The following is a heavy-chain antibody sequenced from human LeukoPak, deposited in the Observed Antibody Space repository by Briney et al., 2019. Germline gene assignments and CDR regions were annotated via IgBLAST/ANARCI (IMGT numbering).Heavy chain of an antibody. CDR1: GYTFTSYD. V-gene: IGHV1-8*01. CDR3: AREDMTTVTKGDAFDI. Sequence: ASVKVSCKASGYTFTSYDINWVRQATGQGLEWMGWMNPNSGNTGYAQKFQGRVTMTRNTSISTAYMELSSLRSEDTAVYYCAREDMTTVTKGDAFDIWGQGTMVTVSS. D-gene: IGHD4-17*01. CDR2: MNPNSGNT. J-gene: IGHJ3*02.